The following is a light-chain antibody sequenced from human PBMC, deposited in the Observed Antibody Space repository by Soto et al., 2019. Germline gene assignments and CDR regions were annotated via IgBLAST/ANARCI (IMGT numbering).Light chain of an antibody. CDR2: DVS. CDR1: SSDVGGYNY. V-gene: IGLV2-11*01. J-gene: IGLJ1*01. Sequence: QSALTQPRSVSGSPGQSVTISCTGTSSDVGGYNYVSWYQQHPGKAPKLMIYDVSKRPSGVPDRFSGSKSGNTASLTISGLQAEDEADYYCCSYAGSYSSLYVCGTGTKVTVL. CDR3: CSYAGSYSSLYV.